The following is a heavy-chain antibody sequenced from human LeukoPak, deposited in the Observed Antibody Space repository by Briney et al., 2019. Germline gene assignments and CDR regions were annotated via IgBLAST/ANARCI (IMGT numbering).Heavy chain of an antibody. CDR3: AKDRGRNYYDSSGYPLY. CDR2: IYSGGST. D-gene: IGHD3-22*01. V-gene: IGHV3-53*01. J-gene: IGHJ4*02. CDR1: GFTVSSNY. Sequence: PGGSLRLSCAASGFTVSSNYMSWVRQAPGKGLEWVSVIYSGGSTYYADSVKGRFTISRDNSKNTLYLQMNSLRAEDTAVYYCAKDRGRNYYDSSGYPLYWGQGTLVTVSS.